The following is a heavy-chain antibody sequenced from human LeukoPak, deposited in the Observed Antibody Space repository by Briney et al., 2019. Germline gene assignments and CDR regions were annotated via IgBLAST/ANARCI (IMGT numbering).Heavy chain of an antibody. CDR2: IYASGSS. J-gene: IGHJ4*02. CDR3: ASRTYNWNFDY. Sequence: PSETLSLTCTVSGGSIGSYYWSWMRQPPGKGLEWIGYIYASGSSKYNPSLKSRVTISEDTSKNQFSLKLSSVTAADTAVYYCASRTYNWNFDYWGQGILVTVSS. D-gene: IGHD1-20*01. V-gene: IGHV4-59*01. CDR1: GGSIGSYY.